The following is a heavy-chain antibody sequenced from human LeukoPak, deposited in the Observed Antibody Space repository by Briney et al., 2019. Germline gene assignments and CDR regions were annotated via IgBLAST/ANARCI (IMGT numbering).Heavy chain of an antibody. CDR2: ISGSGGST. CDR1: GFTFSSYA. J-gene: IGHJ4*02. V-gene: IGHV3-23*01. D-gene: IGHD2-2*01. Sequence: GGSLRLSCAASGFTFSSYAMSWVRQAPGKGLEWVSAISGSGGSTYYADSVKGRFTISRDNAKNSLYLQMNSLRAEDTAVYHCATGRSCTTCYLPDYWGQGTLVTVSS. CDR3: ATGRSCTTCYLPDY.